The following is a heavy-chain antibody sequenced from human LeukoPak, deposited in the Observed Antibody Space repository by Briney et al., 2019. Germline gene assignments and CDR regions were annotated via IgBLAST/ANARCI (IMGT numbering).Heavy chain of an antibody. D-gene: IGHD3-16*02. CDR1: GGSISSGSYY. CDR3: ARQYYDYVWGSYRPDYFDY. Sequence: SQTLSLTCTVSGGSISSGSYYWSWIRQPAGKGLEWIGYIYYSGSTNYNPSLKSRVTISVDTSKNQFSLKLSSVTAADTAVYYCARQYYDYVWGSYRPDYFDYWGQGTLVTVSS. J-gene: IGHJ4*02. CDR2: IYYSGST. V-gene: IGHV4-61*10.